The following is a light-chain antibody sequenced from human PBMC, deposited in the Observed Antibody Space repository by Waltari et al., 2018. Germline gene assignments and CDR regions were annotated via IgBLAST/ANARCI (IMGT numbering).Light chain of an antibody. CDR2: DTS. V-gene: IGKV3-11*01. Sequence: EIVLTQSPATLSLSPGDRATLSCRASESIASPLVWYQQKPGQPPRILIYDTSNRAAGILARFSGSGSGTDFSLTISSLEPEDFVVYYCQQRSHWPMYTFGQGTKLEIK. CDR3: QQRSHWPMYT. J-gene: IGKJ2*01. CDR1: ESIASP.